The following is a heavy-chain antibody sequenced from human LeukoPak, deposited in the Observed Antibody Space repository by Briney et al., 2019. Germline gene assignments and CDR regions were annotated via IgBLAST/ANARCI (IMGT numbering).Heavy chain of an antibody. CDR1: GGTFSSYA. CDR3: ARDQQGYYDFQYYYMDV. V-gene: IGHV1-69*13. J-gene: IGHJ6*03. CDR2: IIPIFGTA. Sequence: ASVKVSCKASGGTFSSYAISWVRQAPGQGLEWMGGIIPIFGTANYAQKFQGRVTITADESTRTAYMELSSLRSEDTAVYYCARDQQGYYDFQYYYMDVWGKGTTVTVSS. D-gene: IGHD3-3*01.